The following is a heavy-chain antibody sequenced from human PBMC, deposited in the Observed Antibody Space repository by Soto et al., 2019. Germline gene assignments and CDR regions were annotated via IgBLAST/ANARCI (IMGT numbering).Heavy chain of an antibody. CDR1: GFTFSSYG. J-gene: IGHJ6*02. D-gene: IGHD6-19*01. Sequence: VQLVESGGGVVQPGRSLRLSCAASGFTFSSYGMHWVRQAPGKGLEWVAVIWYDGSNKYYADSVKGRFTISRDNSKNTLYLQMNSLRAEDTAVYYCARGGEQWLVDYYYGMDVWGQGTTVTVSS. V-gene: IGHV3-33*01. CDR2: IWYDGSNK. CDR3: ARGGEQWLVDYYYGMDV.